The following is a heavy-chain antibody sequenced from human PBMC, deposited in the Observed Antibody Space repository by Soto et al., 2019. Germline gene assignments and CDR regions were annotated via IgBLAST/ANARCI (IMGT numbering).Heavy chain of an antibody. D-gene: IGHD6-19*01. CDR3: AKAFLSGIAVDRTVNIDY. V-gene: IGHV3-23*01. CDR1: GFTFSSYA. CDR2: ISGSGGST. Sequence: GGSLRLSCAASGFTFSSYAMSWVRQAPGKGLEWVSAISGSGGSTYYADSVKGRFTISRDNSKNTLYLQMNSLRAEDTAVYYCAKAFLSGIAVDRTVNIDYWGQGTLVTVSS. J-gene: IGHJ4*02.